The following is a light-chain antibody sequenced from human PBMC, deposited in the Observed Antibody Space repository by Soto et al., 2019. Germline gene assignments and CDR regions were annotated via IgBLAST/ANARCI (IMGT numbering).Light chain of an antibody. V-gene: IGLV2-8*01. J-gene: IGLJ2*01. CDR2: EVS. CDR1: SSDVGGYNF. CDR3: SSYAGSNIVV. Sequence: QSVLTQPPSASGSPGQSVTISCTGTSSDVGGYNFVSWYQQHPGKAPKLMIYEVSERPSGVPDRFSGSKSGNTASLTVSGLLAEDEADYDCSSYAGSNIVVFGGGTKLPS.